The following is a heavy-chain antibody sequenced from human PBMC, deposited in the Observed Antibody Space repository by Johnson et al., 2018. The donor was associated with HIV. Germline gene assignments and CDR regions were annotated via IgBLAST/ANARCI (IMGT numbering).Heavy chain of an antibody. CDR3: ARDFGLFLGKDDAFDI. CDR2: ILSVVTS. CDR1: GSSVSSNY. J-gene: IGHJ3*02. V-gene: IGHV3-66*03. D-gene: IGHD7-27*01. Sequence: VQLVESGGGLIQPGGSLSPSCPPSGSSVSSNYISWVRRAPGKGLPWVSVILSVVTSYYADSLKVCSPFSRDNSKNTLYLQMNSLRAEDTAVYYCARDFGLFLGKDDAFDIWGQGTMVTVSS.